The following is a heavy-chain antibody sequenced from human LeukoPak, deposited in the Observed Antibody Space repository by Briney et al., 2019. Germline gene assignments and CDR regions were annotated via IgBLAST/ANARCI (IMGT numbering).Heavy chain of an antibody. J-gene: IGHJ3*02. CDR2: IRYDGSNK. CDR1: GFTFSSYG. CDR3: AKDITIAARRGDAFDI. Sequence: QSGGSLRLSCAASGFTFSSYGMHWVRQAPGKGLEWVAFIRYDGSNKYYADSVKGRFTISRDNSKNTLYLQMNSLRAEDTAVYYCAKDITIAARRGDAFDIWGQGTMVTVSS. V-gene: IGHV3-30*02. D-gene: IGHD6-6*01.